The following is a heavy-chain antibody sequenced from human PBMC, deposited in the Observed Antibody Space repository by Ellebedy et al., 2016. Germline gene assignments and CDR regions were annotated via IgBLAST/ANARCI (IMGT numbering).Heavy chain of an antibody. V-gene: IGHV1-3*04. J-gene: IGHJ4*02. D-gene: IGHD6-13*01. CDR3: ARVLGSPVVGTGFFDY. CDR2: INTGNDDT. CDR1: GYTFTTYG. Sequence: ASVKVSCKASGYTFTTYGIHWVRQAPGQSLEWMGWINTGNDDTKYSQKFQGRITITRDTSASTVYMELSSLRSEDTAVYFCARVLGSPVVGTGFFDYWGQGTLVTVSS.